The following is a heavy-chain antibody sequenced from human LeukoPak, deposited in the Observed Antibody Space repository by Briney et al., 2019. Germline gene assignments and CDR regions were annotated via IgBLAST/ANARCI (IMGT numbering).Heavy chain of an antibody. J-gene: IGHJ5*02. CDR1: GYSFTSYW. CDR3: ARSSWDSMGHYDFWSGYPKYKLIDT. D-gene: IGHD3-3*01. Sequence: PGESLKISCQGSGYSFTSYWIVWVRQMPGKGLEWMGIIYPGDSDTRYSPSFQGQVTISADKSISTAYLQWSSLKASDTAMYYCARSSWDSMGHYDFWSGYPKYKLIDTWGQGTLVTVSS. V-gene: IGHV5-51*01. CDR2: IYPGDSDT.